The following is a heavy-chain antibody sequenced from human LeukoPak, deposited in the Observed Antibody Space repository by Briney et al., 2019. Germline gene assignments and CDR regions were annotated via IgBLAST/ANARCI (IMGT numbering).Heavy chain of an antibody. J-gene: IGHJ5*02. CDR2: IYYSGGT. CDR1: GGSISTYY. CDR3: ARDPSGIFFNWFDP. D-gene: IGHD1-26*01. Sequence: PSETLSLTCTVSGGSISTYYWSWIRQPPGKGLEWIGYIYYSGGTNYNPSLKSRVTMSVDTSKNQFSLKLRSVTPADTAVYYCARDPSGIFFNWFDPWGQGTLVTVSS. V-gene: IGHV4-59*01.